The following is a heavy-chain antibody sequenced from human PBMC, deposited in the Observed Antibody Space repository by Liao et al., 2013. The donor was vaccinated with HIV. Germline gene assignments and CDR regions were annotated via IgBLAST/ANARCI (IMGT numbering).Heavy chain of an antibody. Sequence: QMQLQESGPGLVKPSQTLSLTCTVSGGSISNGNYYWIWIRQPAGKGLEWIGRFYTSGSTNYNPSLKSRVTISVDTSKNHFSLRLSSVTAADTAVYYCARDSGYCSSASCYLYYYYMDVWGKGTTVTVSS. CDR1: GGSISNGNYY. J-gene: IGHJ6*03. D-gene: IGHD2-2*03. V-gene: IGHV4-61*02. CDR3: ARDSGYCSSASCYLYYYYMDV. CDR2: FYTSGST.